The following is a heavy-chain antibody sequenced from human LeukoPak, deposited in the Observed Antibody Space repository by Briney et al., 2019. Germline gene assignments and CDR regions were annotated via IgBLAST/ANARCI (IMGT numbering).Heavy chain of an antibody. CDR2: INQDGSEK. J-gene: IGHJ4*02. CDR3: ARDSYLALEY. Sequence: GGSLRLSCAASGFTFSSYWMHWVRQAPGKGLEWVAIINQDGSEKYYVDSVKGRFTISRDNAKNSLYLQMNSLRAEDTAVYYCARDSYLALEYWGQGILLTVSS. CDR1: GFTFSSYW. V-gene: IGHV3-7*01.